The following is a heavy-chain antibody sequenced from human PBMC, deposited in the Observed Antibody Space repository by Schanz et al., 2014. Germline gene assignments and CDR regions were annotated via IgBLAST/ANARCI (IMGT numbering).Heavy chain of an antibody. J-gene: IGHJ5*02. CDR1: GFTFSNHG. Sequence: QVQLVESGGGVVQPGRSLRLSCAASGFTFSNHGMHWVRQSPGKGLEWVALISYDGSSKNHADSVQGRFTISRDNSKNALYLQMDSLRAEDTAVYYCASGGYCTNGVCNGGRNWFDPWGQGTLVTVSS. CDR3: ASGGYCTNGVCNGGRNWFDP. CDR2: ISYDGSSK. V-gene: IGHV3-33*01. D-gene: IGHD2-8*01.